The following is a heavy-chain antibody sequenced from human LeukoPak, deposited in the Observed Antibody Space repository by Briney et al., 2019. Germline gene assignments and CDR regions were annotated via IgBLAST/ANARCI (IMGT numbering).Heavy chain of an antibody. Sequence: SETLSLTCAVSGGSISSYYWSWIRQPPGKGLEWIGYIYYSGNTNYNPSLKSRVTISLDTSKNQFSLKLSSVTAADTAVYYCARGVCSGGSCWGGWFDPWGQGTLVTVSS. J-gene: IGHJ5*02. V-gene: IGHV4-59*01. CDR1: GGSISSYY. D-gene: IGHD2-15*01. CDR2: IYYSGNT. CDR3: ARGVCSGGSCWGGWFDP.